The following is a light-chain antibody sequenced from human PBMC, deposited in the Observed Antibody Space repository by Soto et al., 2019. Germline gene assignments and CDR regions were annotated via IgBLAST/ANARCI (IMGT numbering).Light chain of an antibody. CDR3: QQDYRPCT. Sequence: DIVMTQSPDSLAVSLGERATINCKSSQSVLYSSNNKNYLAWYQQKPGQPPKLLIYWTSTRESGVPDRFSGSGSGTDFTLTSSRLQAEDVAVYYCQQDYRPCTFGQGTKVEIK. CDR1: QSVLYSSNNKNY. J-gene: IGKJ1*01. CDR2: WTS. V-gene: IGKV4-1*01.